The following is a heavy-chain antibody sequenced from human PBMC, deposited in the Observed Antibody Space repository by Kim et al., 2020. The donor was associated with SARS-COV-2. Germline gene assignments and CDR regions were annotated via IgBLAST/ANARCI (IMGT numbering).Heavy chain of an antibody. CDR1: GFTFSSYA. V-gene: IGHV3-30*04. J-gene: IGHJ5*02. D-gene: IGHD3-3*01. CDR2: ISYDGSNK. CDR3: ARARFATLQGWFDP. Sequence: GGSLRLSCAASGFTFSSYAMHWVRQAPGKGLEWVAVISYDGSNKYYADSVKGRFTISRDNSKNTLYLQMNSLRAEDTAVYYCARARFATLQGWFDPWGQGTLVTVSS.